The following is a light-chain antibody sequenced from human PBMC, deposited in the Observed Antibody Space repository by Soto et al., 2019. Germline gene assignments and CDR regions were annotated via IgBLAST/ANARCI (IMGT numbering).Light chain of an antibody. V-gene: IGLV7-43*01. CDR2: NTS. J-gene: IGLJ2*01. Sequence: QAVVTQEPSLTVSPGGTVTLTCASSTGAVTSGYYANWFQQKPGQAPRSPIHNTSNKHSWTPARFSGSLLEGKAALTLSGVQPEDEAVYYCLLYYGGAQPVVFGGGTKLTVL. CDR1: TGAVTSGYY. CDR3: LLYYGGAQPVV.